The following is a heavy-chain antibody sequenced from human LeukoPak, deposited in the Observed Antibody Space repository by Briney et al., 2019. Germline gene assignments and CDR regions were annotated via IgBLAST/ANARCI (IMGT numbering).Heavy chain of an antibody. CDR1: GYSFTAYY. D-gene: IGHD3-22*01. CDR2: INPNSGGT. V-gene: IGHV1-2*02. J-gene: IGHJ1*01. CDR3: ARDLIVVVNPKPEYFQH. Sequence: SVKVSCKACGYSFTAYYIHGVRQAAGQGLDGMGWINPNSGGTNYAQKFQGRVTMTRDMSISTVYMELSRLRSDDTAVYYCARDLIVVVNPKPEYFQHWGQGTLVTVSS.